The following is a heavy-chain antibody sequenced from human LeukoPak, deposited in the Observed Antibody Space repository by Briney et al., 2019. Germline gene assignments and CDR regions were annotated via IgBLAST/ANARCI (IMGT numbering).Heavy chain of an antibody. CDR3: ARLSRSGLSRSIDY. CDR2: ISSSSSTI. CDR1: GFTFSSHS. J-gene: IGHJ4*02. D-gene: IGHD3-3*01. Sequence: PGGSLRLSCAASGFTFSSHSMNWVRQAPGKGLEWVSYISSSSSTIYYADSVKGRFTISRDNAKNSLYLQMNSLRDEDTAVYYCARLSRSGLSRSIDYWGQGTLVTVSS. V-gene: IGHV3-48*02.